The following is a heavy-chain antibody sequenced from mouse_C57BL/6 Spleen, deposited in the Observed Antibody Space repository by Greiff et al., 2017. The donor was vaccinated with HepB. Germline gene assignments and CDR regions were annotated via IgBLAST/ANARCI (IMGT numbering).Heavy chain of an antibody. CDR3: AYGYSWYFDV. CDR2: INPNNGGT. Sequence: EVQLQQSGPELVKPGASVKISCKASGYTFTDYYMNWVKQSHGKSLEWIGDINPNNGGTSYNQKFKGKATLTVDKSSSTAYMELRSLTSEDSAVYYCAYGYSWYFDVWGTGTTVTVSS. CDR1: GYTFTDYY. J-gene: IGHJ1*03. V-gene: IGHV1-26*01. D-gene: IGHD2-2*01.